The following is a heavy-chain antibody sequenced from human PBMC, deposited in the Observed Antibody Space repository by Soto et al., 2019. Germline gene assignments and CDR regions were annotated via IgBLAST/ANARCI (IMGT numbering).Heavy chain of an antibody. CDR1: GGSFSGYY. CDR3: ARGDSSSWYGNWFDP. CDR2: INHSGST. Sequence: SETLSLTCAVYGGSFSGYYWSWIRQPPGKGLEWIGEINHSGSTNYNPSLKSRVTISVDTSKNQFSLKLSSVTAADTAVYYCARGDSSSWYGNWFDPWGQGTLVTVSS. V-gene: IGHV4-34*01. J-gene: IGHJ5*02. D-gene: IGHD6-13*01.